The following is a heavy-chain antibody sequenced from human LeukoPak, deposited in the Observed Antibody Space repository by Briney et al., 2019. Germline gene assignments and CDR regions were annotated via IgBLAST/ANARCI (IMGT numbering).Heavy chain of an antibody. Sequence: GGSLRLSCAASGFTVSSNYITWVRQAPGKGLEWVSAISGSGGSTYYADSVKGRFTISRDNSKNTLYLQMNSLRAEDTAVYYCAKGPDIVATIFDYWGQGTLVTVSS. V-gene: IGHV3-23*01. CDR3: AKGPDIVATIFDY. CDR1: GFTVSSNY. CDR2: ISGSGGST. J-gene: IGHJ4*02. D-gene: IGHD5-12*01.